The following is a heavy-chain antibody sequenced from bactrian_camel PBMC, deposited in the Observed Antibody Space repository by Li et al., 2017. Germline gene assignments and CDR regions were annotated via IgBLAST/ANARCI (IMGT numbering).Heavy chain of an antibody. CDR1: GFTFSNSY. CDR3: ATGDVPYY. V-gene: IGHV3S10*01. J-gene: IGHJ4*01. CDR2: IDRDGVT. D-gene: IGHD7*01. Sequence: VQLVESGGGLVQPGGSLRVSCAASGFTFSNSYMNWVRQAPGKEREGVAGIDRDGVTKYADSVKGRFTISRDNAKTTVYLQMNSLKSEDTALYYCATGDVPYYWGQGTQVTVS.